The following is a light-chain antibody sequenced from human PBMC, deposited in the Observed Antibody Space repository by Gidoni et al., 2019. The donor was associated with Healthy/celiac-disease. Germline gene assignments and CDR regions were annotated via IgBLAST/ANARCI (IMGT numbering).Light chain of an antibody. V-gene: IGKV3-11*01. J-gene: IGKJ3*01. CDR2: DAS. CDR1: QSVSSY. Sequence: ELALTQSPATLSLSPGERATLSCRASQSVSSYLAWYQQKPGQAPRLLIYDASNRATGIPARFSGSGSGTDFTLTISSLEPEDFAVYYCQQRSNWPPKITFGPGTKVDIK. CDR3: QQRSNWPPKIT.